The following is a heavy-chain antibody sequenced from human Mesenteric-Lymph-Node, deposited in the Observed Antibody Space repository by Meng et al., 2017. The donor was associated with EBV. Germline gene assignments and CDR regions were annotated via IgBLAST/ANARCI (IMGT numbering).Heavy chain of an antibody. CDR3: ASAQCSGGGCPGGS. Sequence: QVTLEEAGPGLVNPSGTLSLTCAVSGGSISSSNWWSWVRQPPGKGLEWIGEIYHSGITNYNPSLSSRVTMSVDKSKNQFSLNLIALTAADTAVYYCASAQCSGGGCPGGSWGQGTLVTVSS. CDR2: IYHSGIT. J-gene: IGHJ5*02. V-gene: IGHV4-4*02. D-gene: IGHD2-15*01. CDR1: GGSISSSNW.